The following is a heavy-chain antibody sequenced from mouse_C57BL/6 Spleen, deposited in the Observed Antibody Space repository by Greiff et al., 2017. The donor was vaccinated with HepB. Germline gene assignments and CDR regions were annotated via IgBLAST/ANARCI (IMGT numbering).Heavy chain of an antibody. J-gene: IGHJ1*03. CDR2: IYPGDGDT. D-gene: IGHD2-5*01. CDR1: GYAFSSSW. Sequence: VQLQQSGPELVKPGASVKISCKASGYAFSSSWMNWVKQRPGKGLEWIGRIYPGDGDTNYNGKFKGKATLTADKSSSTAYMQLSSLTSEDSAVYFCARPYSSNRWYFDVWGTGTTVTVSS. V-gene: IGHV1-82*01. CDR3: ARPYSSNRWYFDV.